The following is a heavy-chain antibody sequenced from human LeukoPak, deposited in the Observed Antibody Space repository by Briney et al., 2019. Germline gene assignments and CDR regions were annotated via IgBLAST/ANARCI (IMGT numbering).Heavy chain of an antibody. CDR1: GYTFASYH. V-gene: IGHV1-3*01. CDR2: INAGNGNT. Sequence: GASVKVSCKASGYTFASYHMHWVRQVPGQRLEWMGWINAGNGNTRYSQKFQGRVTITRDTSASTAYMELSSLRSEDTAVYYCARDHSGDSVWLTYNWFDPWGQGTLVTVSS. CDR3: ARDHSGDSVWLTYNWFDP. D-gene: IGHD4-17*01. J-gene: IGHJ5*02.